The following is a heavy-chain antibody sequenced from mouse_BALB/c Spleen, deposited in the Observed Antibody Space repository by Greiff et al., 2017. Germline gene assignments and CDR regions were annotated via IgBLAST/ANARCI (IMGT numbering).Heavy chain of an antibody. CDR1: GFAFSSYD. CDR2: ISSGGGST. J-gene: IGHJ2*01. V-gene: IGHV5-12-1*01. Sequence: EVKLQESGGGLVKPGGSLKLSCAASGFAFSSYDMSWVRQTPEKRLEWVAYISSGGGSTYYPDTVKGRFTISRDNAKNTLYLQMSSLKSEDTAMYYCARQGVDSSGYEYFDYWGQGTTLTVSS. D-gene: IGHD3-2*01. CDR3: ARQGVDSSGYEYFDY.